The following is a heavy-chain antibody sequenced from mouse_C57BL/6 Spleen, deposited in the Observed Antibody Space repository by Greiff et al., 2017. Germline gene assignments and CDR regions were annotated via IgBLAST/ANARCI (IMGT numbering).Heavy chain of an antibody. V-gene: IGHV1-80*01. CDR3: ARGKTAHVYFDY. CDR2: IYPGDGVT. J-gene: IGHJ2*01. Sequence: QVQLKQSGAELVKPGASVKISCKASGYAFSSYWMNWVKQRPGKGLEWIGQIYPGDGVTNYNGKFKGKATLTADKSSSIAYMQLSSLTSEDSAVYGCARGKTAHVYFDYWGQGTTLTVSS. D-gene: IGHD3-2*02. CDR1: GYAFSSYW.